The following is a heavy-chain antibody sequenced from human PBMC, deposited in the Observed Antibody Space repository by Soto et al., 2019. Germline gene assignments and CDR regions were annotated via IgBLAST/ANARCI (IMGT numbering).Heavy chain of an antibody. CDR1: GGTFSSYA. CDR3: ARTGRYCSSTSCYTRGVYYYYYGMDV. V-gene: IGHV1-69*06. CDR2: IIPIFGTA. Sequence: QVQLVQSGAEVKKPGSSVKVSCKASGGTFSSYAISWVRQAPGQGLEWMGGIIPIFGTANYAQKFQGRVTITADKPTSTAYMELSSLRSEDTAVYYCARTGRYCSSTSCYTRGVYYYYYGMDVWGQGTTVTVSS. D-gene: IGHD2-2*02. J-gene: IGHJ6*02.